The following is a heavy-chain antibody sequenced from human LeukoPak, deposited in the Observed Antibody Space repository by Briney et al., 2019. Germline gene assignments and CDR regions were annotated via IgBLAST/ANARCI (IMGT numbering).Heavy chain of an antibody. J-gene: IGHJ4*02. CDR3: ARASIRDGYNAGFDY. V-gene: IGHV1-18*01. D-gene: IGHD3-3*02. CDR2: ISAYNGNT. Sequence: GASVKVSCKASGYTFTSYGISWVRQAPGQGLEWMGWISAYNGNTNYAQKLQGRVTMTTDTSTSTAYMEPRSLRSDDTAVYYCARASIRDGYNAGFDYWGQGTLVTVSS. CDR1: GYTFTSYG.